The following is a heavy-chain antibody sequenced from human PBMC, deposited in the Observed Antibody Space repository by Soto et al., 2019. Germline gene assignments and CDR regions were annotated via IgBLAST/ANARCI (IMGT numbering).Heavy chain of an antibody. J-gene: IGHJ4*02. Sequence: LRLSCAASGFSFTNAWMSWVRQAPGKGLEWIGRIKSKADGGTTDDAAPAKGRFTISRDDSKNMLYLQMNSLRTEDTAVYYCFTDRTSSPVDHWGQGTLVTVSS. CDR2: IKSKADGGTT. CDR1: GFSFTNAW. CDR3: FTDRTSSPVDH. V-gene: IGHV3-15*01. D-gene: IGHD2-2*01.